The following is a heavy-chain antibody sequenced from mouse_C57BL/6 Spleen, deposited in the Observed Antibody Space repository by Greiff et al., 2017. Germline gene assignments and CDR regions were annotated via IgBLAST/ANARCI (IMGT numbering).Heavy chain of an antibody. CDR2: IYPGDGDT. CDR1: GYAFSSYW. Sequence: QVQLKQSGAELVKPGASVKISCKASGYAFSSYWMNWVKQRPGKGLEWIGQIYPGDGDTNYNGKFKGKATLTADKSSSTAYMQLSSLTSEDSAVYFCARCGSTLYGSSPDYWGQGTTLTVSS. V-gene: IGHV1-80*01. J-gene: IGHJ2*01. D-gene: IGHD1-1*01. CDR3: ARCGSTLYGSSPDY.